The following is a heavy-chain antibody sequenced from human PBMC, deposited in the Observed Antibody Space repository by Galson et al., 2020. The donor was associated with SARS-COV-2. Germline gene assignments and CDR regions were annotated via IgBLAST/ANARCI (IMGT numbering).Heavy chain of an antibody. CDR3: ATGGRIYYDSSGYNTLDY. CDR1: GGTFSSYA. V-gene: IGHV1-69*13. J-gene: IGHJ4*02. D-gene: IGHD3-22*01. CDR2: IIPIFGTA. Sequence: SVKVSCKASGGTFSSYAISWVRQAPGQGLEWMGGIIPIFGTANYAQKFKGRVTITADESTSTAYMELSSLRSEDTAVYYCATGGRIYYDSSGYNTLDYWGQGTLVTVSS.